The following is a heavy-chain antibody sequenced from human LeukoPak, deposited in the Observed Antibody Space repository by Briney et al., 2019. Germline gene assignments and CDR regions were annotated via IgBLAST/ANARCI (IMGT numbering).Heavy chain of an antibody. V-gene: IGHV3-7*01. J-gene: IGHJ4*02. Sequence: PGGSLRLSCVASGLTFGGQWLNWVRQAPGQGLERVANIKHGGGEKFYVDSVKGRFTISRDDGQNSLSLHMNNVTVEDTAVYYCGYTNNFYHWGQGALVVVSA. CDR1: GLTFGGQW. CDR3: GYTNNFYH. CDR2: IKHGGGEK. D-gene: IGHD3-16*02.